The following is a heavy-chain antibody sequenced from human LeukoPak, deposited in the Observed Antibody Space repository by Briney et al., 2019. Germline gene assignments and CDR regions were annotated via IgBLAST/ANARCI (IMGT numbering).Heavy chain of an antibody. CDR1: GYTFTSYY. CDR2: INPSGGST. CDR3: ARDRPRYCSSTSCHTEGAFDI. J-gene: IGHJ3*02. D-gene: IGHD2-2*01. V-gene: IGHV1-46*01. Sequence: ASVKVSCKASGYTFTSYYMHWVRQAPGQGLEWMGIINPSGGSTSYAQKFQGRVTMTRDMSTSTVYMELSSLRSEDTAVYSCARDRPRYCSSTSCHTEGAFDIWGQGTMVTVSS.